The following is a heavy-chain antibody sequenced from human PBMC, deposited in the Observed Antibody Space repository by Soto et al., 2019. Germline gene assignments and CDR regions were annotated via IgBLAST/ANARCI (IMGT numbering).Heavy chain of an antibody. CDR1: GFTFNDFE. V-gene: IGHV3-48*03. D-gene: IGHD3-10*01. CDR3: ARGFGRFNY. J-gene: IGHJ4*02. Sequence: EVQLLESGGGLVQPGGSLRLSCGVSGFTFNDFEMNWVRQAPGKGLEWLAYIDGSGTTKKYADSVRGRFTISRDNPNNSLFLQLSILRAAATAIYYCARGFGRFNYWGQGSLVSVSS. CDR2: IDGSGTTK.